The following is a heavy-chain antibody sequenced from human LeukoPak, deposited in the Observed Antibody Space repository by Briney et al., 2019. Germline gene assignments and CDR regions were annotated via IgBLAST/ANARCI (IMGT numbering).Heavy chain of an antibody. CDR1: GFTFDDYG. D-gene: IGHD1-1*01. Sequence: PGGFLRLSCAASGFTFDDYGMSWVRQAPGKGLEWVSGINWNGGSTGYADSVKGRFTISRDNAKNSLYLQMNSLRVEDTAIYYCARDPYNGAYSEGYYYYYMDVWGKGTTVTVSS. V-gene: IGHV3-20*04. CDR3: ARDPYNGAYSEGYYYYYMDV. J-gene: IGHJ6*03. CDR2: INWNGGST.